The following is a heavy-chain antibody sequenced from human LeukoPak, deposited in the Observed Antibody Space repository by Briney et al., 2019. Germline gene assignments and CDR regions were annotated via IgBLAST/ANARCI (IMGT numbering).Heavy chain of an antibody. V-gene: IGHV3-66*01. CDR2: IYSGGST. CDR1: GFTASSNY. CDR3: ARGIAAAGYYYYYGMDV. D-gene: IGHD6-13*01. J-gene: IGHJ6*02. Sequence: SGGSLRLSCAASGFTASSNYMSWVRQAPGKGLEWVSVIYSGGSTYYADSVKGRFTISRDNSKNTLYLQMNSLRAEDTAVYYCARGIAAAGYYYYYGMDVWGQGTTVTVSS.